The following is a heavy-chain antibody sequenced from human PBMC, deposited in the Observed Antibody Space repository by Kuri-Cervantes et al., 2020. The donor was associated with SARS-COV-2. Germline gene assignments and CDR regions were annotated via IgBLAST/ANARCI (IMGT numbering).Heavy chain of an antibody. CDR3: ASLATLFYYYGMDV. V-gene: IGHV4-39*01. Sequence: GSLRLSCTVSGGSISSSSYYWGWIRQPPGKGLEWIGSIYYSGSTYYNPSLKSRVTISVDTSMNQFSLKVKSVTAADTAVYYCASLATLFYYYGMDVWGQGTTVTVSS. D-gene: IGHD3-3*02. CDR1: GGSISSSSYY. CDR2: IYYSGST. J-gene: IGHJ6*02.